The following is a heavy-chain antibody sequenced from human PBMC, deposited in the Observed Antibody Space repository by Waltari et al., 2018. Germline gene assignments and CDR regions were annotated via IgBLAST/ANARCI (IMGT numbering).Heavy chain of an antibody. D-gene: IGHD2-2*01. V-gene: IGHV3-48*03. CDR3: ARAKYCSTTSCFNYGLDV. J-gene: IGHJ6*02. Sequence: EVQLVESGGGLVQPGGSLRLSCAASGSTFGSYEMNWVRQAPGKGLAWDSYISSRGGTKYYADPVKGRFTISRDNAKNSLYLQMNSLRAEDTAVYYCARAKYCSTTSCFNYGLDVWGQGTTVTVSS. CDR1: GSTFGSYE. CDR2: ISSRGGTK.